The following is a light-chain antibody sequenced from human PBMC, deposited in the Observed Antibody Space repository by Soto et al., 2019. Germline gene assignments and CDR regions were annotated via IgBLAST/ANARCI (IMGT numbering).Light chain of an antibody. J-gene: IGKJ1*01. CDR3: QQYKRNQWR. V-gene: IGKV1-5*01. CDR1: QTVSNW. CDR2: CXS. Sequence: DIQMPHSPCSLSGSVGDRATITCRASQTVSNWLAWYQQKXGQAPKXXXACXSNLESGGPSRLSGSGSVTEFTLTITTRQPYDFDNYFLQQYKRNQWRLGPGTTVDI.